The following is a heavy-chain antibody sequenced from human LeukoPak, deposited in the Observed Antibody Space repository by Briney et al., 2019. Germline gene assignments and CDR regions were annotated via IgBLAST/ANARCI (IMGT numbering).Heavy chain of an antibody. Sequence: GGSLRLSCAASGFTFSSYNMNWVRQAPGKGLEWVSYISGSSSTIYYADSVKGRFTISRDNAKNSLYLQMNSLRAEDTAVYYCARDRDSSSWSQNWFDPWGQGTLVTVSS. J-gene: IGHJ5*02. D-gene: IGHD6-13*01. CDR2: ISGSSSTI. CDR3: ARDRDSSSWSQNWFDP. V-gene: IGHV3-48*01. CDR1: GFTFSSYN.